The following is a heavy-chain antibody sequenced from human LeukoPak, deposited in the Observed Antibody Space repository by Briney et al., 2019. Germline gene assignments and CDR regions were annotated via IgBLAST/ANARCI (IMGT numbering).Heavy chain of an antibody. CDR2: INPSGGRT. J-gene: IGHJ3*02. CDR3: ARGDGEGATIYAFDI. V-gene: IGHV1-46*01. CDR1: GYTFTSYH. D-gene: IGHD1-26*01. Sequence: ASVKVSCKASGYTFTSYHMHWVRQAPGRGLEWMGIINPSGGRTSYAQKLQGRVTMTRDMSTSTVYMELSSLISEDTAVYYCARGDGEGATIYAFDIWGQGTMVTVSS.